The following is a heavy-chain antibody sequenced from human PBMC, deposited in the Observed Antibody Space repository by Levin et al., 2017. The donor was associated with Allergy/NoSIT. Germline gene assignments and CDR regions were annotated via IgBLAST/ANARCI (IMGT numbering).Heavy chain of an antibody. V-gene: IGHV4-31*03. J-gene: IGHJ4*02. Sequence: PSETLSLTCTVSGGSISSGGYYWSWIRQHPGKGLEWIGYIYYSGSTYYNPSLKSRVTISVDTSKNQFSLKLSSVTAADTAVYYCARYDLVAAAVVKLRRIFDYWGQGTLVTVSS. CDR3: ARYDLVAAAVVKLRRIFDY. CDR1: GGSISSGGYY. CDR2: IYYSGST. D-gene: IGHD6-13*01.